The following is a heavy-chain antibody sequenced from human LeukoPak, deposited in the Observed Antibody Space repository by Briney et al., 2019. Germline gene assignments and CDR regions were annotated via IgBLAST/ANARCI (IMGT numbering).Heavy chain of an antibody. CDR3: ARDRPSLYYFDY. CDR1: GGSISSYY. CDR2: IYYSGST. Sequence: EASETLSLTCTVSGGSISSYYWSWIRQPPGKGLEWIGYIYYSGSTNYNPSLKSRVTISVDTSKNQFSLKLSSVTAADTAVYYCARDRPSLYYFDYWGQGTLSPSPQ. V-gene: IGHV4-59*01. J-gene: IGHJ4*02.